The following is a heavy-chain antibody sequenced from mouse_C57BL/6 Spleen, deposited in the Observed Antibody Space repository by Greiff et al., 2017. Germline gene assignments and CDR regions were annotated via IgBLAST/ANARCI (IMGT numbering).Heavy chain of an antibody. CDR2: ISDGGSYT. Sequence: EVHLVESGGGLVKPGGSLKLSCAASGFTFSSYAMSWVRQTPEKRLEWVATISDGGSYTYYPDNVKGRFTISRDNAKNNRYLQMSHLKSEDTAMDYCASNPGRFAYWGQGTLVTVSA. CDR3: ASNPGRFAY. CDR1: GFTFSSYA. J-gene: IGHJ3*01. V-gene: IGHV5-4*01.